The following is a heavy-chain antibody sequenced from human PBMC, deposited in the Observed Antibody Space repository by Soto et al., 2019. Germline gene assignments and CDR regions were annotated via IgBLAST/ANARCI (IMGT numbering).Heavy chain of an antibody. CDR3: ARITISSLEKQEVDY. J-gene: IGHJ4*02. CDR2: INHSGST. Sequence: PSETLSLTCAVYGGSFSGYYWSWIRQPPGKGLEWIGEINHSGSTNYNPSLKSRVTISVDTSKNQFSLKLSSVTAADTAVYYCARITISSLEKQEVDYWGQGTLVTVSS. CDR1: GGSFSGYY. D-gene: IGHD3-9*01. V-gene: IGHV4-34*01.